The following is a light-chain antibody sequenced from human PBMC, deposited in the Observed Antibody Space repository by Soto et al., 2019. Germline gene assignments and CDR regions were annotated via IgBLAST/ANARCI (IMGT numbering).Light chain of an antibody. V-gene: IGLV2-11*01. CDR3: CSYAGSYTYV. J-gene: IGLJ1*01. CDR1: SSDVGAYNY. Sequence: QSALTQPPSASGSPGQSVTISCTGTSSDVGAYNYVSWDQQHPGKAPKLMIYEVTKRPSGVPDRFSGSKSGNTASLTISGLQAEDEADYYCCSYAGSYTYVFGTGTKVTVL. CDR2: EVT.